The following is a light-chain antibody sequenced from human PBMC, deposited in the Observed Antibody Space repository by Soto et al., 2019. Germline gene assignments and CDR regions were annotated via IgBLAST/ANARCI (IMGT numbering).Light chain of an antibody. CDR3: QHDSTWLWT. CDR1: QSVSSK. V-gene: IGKV3-15*01. J-gene: IGKJ1*01. CDR2: GAS. Sequence: EIVMTQSPATLSVSPGERATLSCRASQSVSSKLAWYQQKRGQGPMLLIYGASTRATGIPARFSGSGSGTEFTLTISSLQSEDFAVYYGQHDSTWLWTFGQGTKVEIK.